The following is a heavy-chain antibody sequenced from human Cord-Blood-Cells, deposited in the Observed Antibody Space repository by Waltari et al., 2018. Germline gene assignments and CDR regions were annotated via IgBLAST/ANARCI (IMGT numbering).Heavy chain of an antibody. D-gene: IGHD5-12*01. J-gene: IGHJ5*02. CDR1: GYSFTSYW. CDR2: IYPGDPAT. CDR3: ARRDSGYENWCDP. Sequence: EVQLVQSGAEVKKPGESLKISCKGSGYSFTSYWIGWVSQRPGKGLEWMGIIYPGDPATRDSPPFRGQVTIAADKSSSTAYLQWSSLKASDTGMYYCARRDSGYENWCDPWGQGTLVTVSS. V-gene: IGHV5-51*01.